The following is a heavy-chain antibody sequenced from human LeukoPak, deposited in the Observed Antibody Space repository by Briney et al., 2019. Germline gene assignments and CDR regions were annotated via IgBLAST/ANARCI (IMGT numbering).Heavy chain of an antibody. V-gene: IGHV4-59*01. D-gene: IGHD5-12*01. Sequence: PSETLSLTCTVSGGSLSSYYWSWIRQPPGKGLEWIGYIYYSGSTNYNPSLKSRVTISVDTSKNQFSLNLGSVPPADPAVFYCAGGIRGYDSFDYWGQGNLVTASS. CDR1: GGSLSSYY. CDR2: IYYSGST. J-gene: IGHJ4*02. CDR3: AGGIRGYDSFDY.